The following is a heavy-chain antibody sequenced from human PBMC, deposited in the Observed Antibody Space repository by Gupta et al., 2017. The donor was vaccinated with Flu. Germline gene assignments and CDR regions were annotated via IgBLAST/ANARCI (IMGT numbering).Heavy chain of an antibody. CDR2: ISWGSTNK. CDR1: FDDYS. D-gene: IGHD1-26*01. Sequence: FDDYSMYWVRQAPGKGLEWVSGISWGSTNKVYAASVEGRFTISRDNARNSLYLQIKSMRPEDTALYYCAKGVGATTSKVYWGQGTLVTVAS. CDR3: AKGVGATTSKVY. J-gene: IGHJ4*02. V-gene: IGHV3-9*01.